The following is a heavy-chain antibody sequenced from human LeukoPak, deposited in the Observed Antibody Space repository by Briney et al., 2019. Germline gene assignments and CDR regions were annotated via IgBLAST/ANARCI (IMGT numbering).Heavy chain of an antibody. CDR2: IYPGDSDT. CDR3: ARQAVYDSSFNWFDP. D-gene: IGHD3-22*01. CDR1: GYSFSTYW. V-gene: IGHV5-51*01. Sequence: GESLKISCKGSGYSFSTYWIGWVRQMPGKGLEWIGIIYPGDSDTRYSPSFQGQVTISADKSISTAYLQWSSLKASDTAMYYCARQAVYDSSFNWFDPWGQGTLVTVSS. J-gene: IGHJ5*02.